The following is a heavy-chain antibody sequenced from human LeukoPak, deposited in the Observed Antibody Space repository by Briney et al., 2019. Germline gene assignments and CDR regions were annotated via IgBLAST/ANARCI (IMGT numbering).Heavy chain of an antibody. V-gene: IGHV4-38-2*02. J-gene: IGHJ4*02. Sequence: PSETLSLTCTVSGYSISSAYGGWIRQPPGKGLEWIATISHSGSTYYNPSLKSRVIISGDTSQSQYSLKLSSVTAADTAVYYCARVNTVMATFDYWGQGTLVTVSS. D-gene: IGHD5-18*01. CDR3: ARVNTVMATFDY. CDR1: GYSISSAY. CDR2: ISHSGST.